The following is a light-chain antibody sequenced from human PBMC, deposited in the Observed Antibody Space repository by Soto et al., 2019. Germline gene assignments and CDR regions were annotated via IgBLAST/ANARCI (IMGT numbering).Light chain of an antibody. V-gene: IGKV1-27*01. Sequence: DIQMTQSPYSLAASVGDRVTITCRASQGISNFLACSQQKPGKVPKLLISAASTLQSGVPSRFRGSGSVTDSTLYISSLQPEEVTTYFCQKYHIVITFGQGTRLEIK. CDR3: QKYHIVIT. CDR1: QGISNF. J-gene: IGKJ5*01. CDR2: AAS.